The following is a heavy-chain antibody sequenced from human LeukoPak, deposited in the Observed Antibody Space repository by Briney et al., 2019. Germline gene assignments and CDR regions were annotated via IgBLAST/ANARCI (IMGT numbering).Heavy chain of an antibody. CDR1: GGSISGYH. Sequence: SETLSLTCTVSGGSISGYHWSWIRQPPGKGLEWIGYIYYGGSTNYNPSLKSRVTISLGTSKNQFSLNLNSVTAADTAVYYCARHHIVSTGTFDYWGQGTLVTVSS. V-gene: IGHV4-59*08. CDR2: IYYGGST. CDR3: ARHHIVSTGTFDY. D-gene: IGHD5/OR15-5a*01. J-gene: IGHJ4*02.